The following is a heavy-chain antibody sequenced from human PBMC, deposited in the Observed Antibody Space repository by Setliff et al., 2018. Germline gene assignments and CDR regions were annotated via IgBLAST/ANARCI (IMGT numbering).Heavy chain of an antibody. J-gene: IGHJ4*02. CDR1: GYTFTSYA. D-gene: IGHD2-8*02. V-gene: IGHV1-3*01. Sequence: ASVKVSCKASGYTFTSYAMHWVRQAPGQRLEWMGWINAGNGDTKYSQKFQGRVTISVDTSKNQFSLKLSSVTAADTALYYCTVYNTGSSKDHYWGQGTPVTV. CDR2: INAGNGDT. CDR3: TVYNTGSSKDHY.